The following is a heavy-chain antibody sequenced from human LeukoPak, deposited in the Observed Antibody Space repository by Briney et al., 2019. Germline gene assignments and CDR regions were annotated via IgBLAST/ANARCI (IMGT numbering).Heavy chain of an antibody. CDR2: ISGSGGST. CDR1: GFTFSSYA. V-gene: IGHV3-23*01. D-gene: IGHD3-10*01. J-gene: IGHJ4*02. CDR3: ARAASPVRGVITPYFDY. Sequence: GGSLRLSCAASGFTFSSYAMSWVRQAPGKGLEWVSAISGSGGSTYYADSVKGRFTISRDNSKNTLYLQMNSLRAEDTAVYYCARAASPVRGVITPYFDYWGQGTLVTVSS.